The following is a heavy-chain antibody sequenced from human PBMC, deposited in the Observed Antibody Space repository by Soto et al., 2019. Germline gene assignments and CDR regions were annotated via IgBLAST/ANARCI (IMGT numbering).Heavy chain of an antibody. D-gene: IGHD3-10*01. CDR2: INGDGSGT. CDR3: ARGIFGSGTANDY. J-gene: IGHJ4*02. V-gene: IGHV3-74*01. Sequence: EVQLVESGGGLVQPGGSLRLSFAASGFTFSGSWMHWVRQAPGKGLVWVSRINGDGSGTSYADFVKGRFTISRDDAKNTRFLQMNGLRAEDTAVYYCARGIFGSGTANDYWGQGTLVTVSS. CDR1: GFTFSGSW.